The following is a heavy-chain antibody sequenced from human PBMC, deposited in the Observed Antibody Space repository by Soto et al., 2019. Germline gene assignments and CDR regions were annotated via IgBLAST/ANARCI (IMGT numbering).Heavy chain of an antibody. D-gene: IGHD6-13*01. CDR3: ARDASIAAAGRGNWFDP. V-gene: IGHV1-18*01. CDR1: GYTFTSYG. J-gene: IGHJ5*02. Sequence: QVPLVQSGAEVKKPGASVKVSCKASGYTFTSYGISWVRQAPGQGLEWMGWISAYNGNTNYAQKLQGRVTMTTDTSTSTADVELRSLRSDDTAVYYCARDASIAAAGRGNWFDPWGQGTLVTVSS. CDR2: ISAYNGNT.